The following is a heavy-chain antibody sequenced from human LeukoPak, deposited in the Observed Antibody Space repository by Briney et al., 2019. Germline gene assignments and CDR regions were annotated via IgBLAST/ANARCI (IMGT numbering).Heavy chain of an antibody. CDR3: AKGGLGYYGMDV. J-gene: IGHJ6*02. D-gene: IGHD4-17*01. V-gene: IGHV3-23*01. CDR1: GFTFSSYA. Sequence: GGSLRLSCAASGFTFSSYAMNWVRQAPGKGLEWASTISGSGDNTYYADSVKGRFTISRDNSKNTLYLQMNSLRAEDTAVYYCAKGGLGYYGMDVWGQGTTVTVSS. CDR2: ISGSGDNT.